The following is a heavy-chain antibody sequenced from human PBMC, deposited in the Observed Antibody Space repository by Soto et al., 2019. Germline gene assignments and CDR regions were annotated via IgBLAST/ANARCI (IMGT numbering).Heavy chain of an antibody. D-gene: IGHD3-22*01. Sequence: SETQSLTCTVYGGTFRGYDWTWIRQPPVTGLEWIGEINNSGSTDYNPSLKSRLTISLDSSKSQFPLKLTSVTAADTAMYYCARARQYYDCELDPWGQGTLVTVSS. CDR3: ARARQYYDCELDP. CDR2: INNSGST. CDR1: GGTFRGYD. J-gene: IGHJ5*02. V-gene: IGHV4-34*01.